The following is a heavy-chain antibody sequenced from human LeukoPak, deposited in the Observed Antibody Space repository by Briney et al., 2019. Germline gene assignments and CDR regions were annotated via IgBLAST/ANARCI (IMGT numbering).Heavy chain of an antibody. V-gene: IGHV6-1*01. J-gene: IGHJ4*02. CDR3: ARTESGYADY. CDR2: TYYRLKLYN. CDR1: GNRVTSHRGA. Sequence: SQTLSLTCATSGNRVTSHRGAWIWIRQSPSRDLVWLERTYYRLKLYNSYPISVKSRITIDPDTSKHQIYLQLNSVTPEDTAVYYCARTESGYADYWGQGTLVTVSS. D-gene: IGHD5-12*01.